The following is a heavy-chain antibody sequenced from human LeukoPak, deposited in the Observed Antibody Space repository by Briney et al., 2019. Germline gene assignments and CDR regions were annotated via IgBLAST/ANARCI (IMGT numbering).Heavy chain of an antibody. CDR3: ARARAYSSSWYLGYYYMDV. CDR2: IYYSGST. V-gene: IGHV4-39*01. J-gene: IGHJ6*03. D-gene: IGHD6-13*01. Sequence: SETLSLTCTVSGGSISSSSYYWGWIRQPPGKGLEWIGSIYYSGSTYYNPSLKSRVTISVDTSKNQFSLKLSSVTAADTAVYYCARARAYSSSWYLGYYYMDVWGKGTTVTVSS. CDR1: GGSISSSSYY.